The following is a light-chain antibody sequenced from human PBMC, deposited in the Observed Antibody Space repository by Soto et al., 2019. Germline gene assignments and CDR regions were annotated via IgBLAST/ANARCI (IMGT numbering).Light chain of an antibody. Sequence: DIVMTQSPDSLAVSLGERATINCKSSQSVLYSSNNKNYLAWYQQKLGQPPNLLIYWASTRESGVPDRFSGSGSGTDFTLTISSLQAEDVAVYYCQQYYSTPRWTFGQGTKVEIK. V-gene: IGKV4-1*01. CDR1: QSVLYSSNNKNY. CDR3: QQYYSTPRWT. J-gene: IGKJ1*01. CDR2: WAS.